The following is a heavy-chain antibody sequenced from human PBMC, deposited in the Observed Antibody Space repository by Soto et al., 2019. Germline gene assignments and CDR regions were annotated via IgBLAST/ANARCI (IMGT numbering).Heavy chain of an antibody. CDR3: AKERGVLDAFDI. CDR2: ISSDGNNQ. V-gene: IGHV3-30*18. J-gene: IGHJ3*02. CDR1: GFTSSSFV. D-gene: IGHD3-10*01. Sequence: QVQLVESGGGVVQPGRSLRLSCAASGFTSSSFVIHWVRQAPGKGLEWLAVISSDGNNQYYADSVNGRFTISRDNSKNTLSLQVNSLRAEDTAVYFCAKERGVLDAFDIWGQGTMVTVSS.